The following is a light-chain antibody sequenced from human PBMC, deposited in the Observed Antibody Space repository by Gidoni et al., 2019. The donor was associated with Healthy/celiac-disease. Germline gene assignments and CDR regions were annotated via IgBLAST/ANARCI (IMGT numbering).Light chain of an antibody. CDR2: EVS. J-gene: IGLJ2*01. V-gene: IGLV2-14*01. Sequence: QSALTQPASVSGSPGQSITISCTGTSSDVGGYNYVSWYQQHPGKAPNLMIYEVSNRPSGVSNRFSGSKSGNTASLTISGLQAEDEADYYCSSYTSSSTRVFGGGTKLTGL. CDR3: SSYTSSSTRV. CDR1: SSDVGGYNY.